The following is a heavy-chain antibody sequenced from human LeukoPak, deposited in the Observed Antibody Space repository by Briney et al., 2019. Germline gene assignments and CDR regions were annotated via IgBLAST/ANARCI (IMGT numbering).Heavy chain of an antibody. CDR3: ARDTLRDDFWSGYSSGAFDI. Sequence: SETLSLTCTVSGGSISSYYWSWIRQPAGKGLEWIGRIYTSGSTNYNPSLKSRVTVSVDTSKNQFSLKLSSVTAADTAVYYCARDTLRDDFWSGYSSGAFDIWGQGTMVTVSS. V-gene: IGHV4-4*07. J-gene: IGHJ3*02. CDR1: GGSISSYY. D-gene: IGHD3-3*01. CDR2: IYTSGST.